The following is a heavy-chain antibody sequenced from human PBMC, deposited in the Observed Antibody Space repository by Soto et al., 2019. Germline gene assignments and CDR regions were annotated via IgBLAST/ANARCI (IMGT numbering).Heavy chain of an antibody. V-gene: IGHV4-4*02. CDR2: IYHSGST. CDR1: GGSISSTNW. CDR3: AGGSSYDSWSGYYPGFDY. J-gene: IGHJ4*02. Sequence: QVQLQESGPGLVKPSGTLSLTCAVSGGSISSTNWWNWVRQPPGKGLEWIGEIYHSGSTNYNPSLKSRVTTSVDKSKNQFSLKLTSVTAADTAVYYCAGGSSYDSWSGYYPGFDYWGQGTLVTVSS. D-gene: IGHD3-3*01.